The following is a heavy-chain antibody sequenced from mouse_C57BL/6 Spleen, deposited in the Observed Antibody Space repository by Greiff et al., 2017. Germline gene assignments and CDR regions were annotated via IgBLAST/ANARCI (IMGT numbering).Heavy chain of an antibody. CDR3: ARHPYGRGPTGSFDY. D-gene: IGHD1-1*01. CDR2: IDPSDSET. CDR1: GYTFTSYW. V-gene: IGHV1-52*01. J-gene: IGHJ2*01. Sequence: QVQLQQPGAELVRPGSSVKLSCKASGYTFTSYWMHWVKQRPIQGLEWIGNIDPSDSETHYNQKFKDKATLTVDKSSSTAYMQLSSLTSEDSAVYYCARHPYGRGPTGSFDYWGQGTTLTVSS.